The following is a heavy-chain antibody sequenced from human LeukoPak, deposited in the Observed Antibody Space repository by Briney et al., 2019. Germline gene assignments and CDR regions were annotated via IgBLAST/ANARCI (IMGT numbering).Heavy chain of an antibody. J-gene: IGHJ4*02. V-gene: IGHV4-59*11. CDR1: GGSISSHY. Sequence: PSETLSLTCTVSGGSISSHYWSWIRQPPGKGLEWIGYIYYSGSTNYNPSLKSRVTISVDTSKNQFSLKLSSVTAADTAVYYCARVGRIYDILTGYHYYFDYWGQGTLVTVSS. D-gene: IGHD3-9*01. CDR2: IYYSGST. CDR3: ARVGRIYDILTGYHYYFDY.